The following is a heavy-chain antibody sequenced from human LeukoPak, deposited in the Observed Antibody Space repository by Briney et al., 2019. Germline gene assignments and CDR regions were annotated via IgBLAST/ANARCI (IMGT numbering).Heavy chain of an antibody. Sequence: SEALSLTCTVSGGSLSGYYWSWVRQAPGKGLEWIGYIFYSGTPNQNPSLKSRVAMSVDTSKNQFSLRLNSVTAADTAMYYCARLHLAVALGAVDIWGQGTMVTVSS. CDR2: IFYSGTP. CDR3: ARLHLAVALGAVDI. J-gene: IGHJ3*02. D-gene: IGHD6-19*01. CDR1: GGSLSGYY. V-gene: IGHV4-59*08.